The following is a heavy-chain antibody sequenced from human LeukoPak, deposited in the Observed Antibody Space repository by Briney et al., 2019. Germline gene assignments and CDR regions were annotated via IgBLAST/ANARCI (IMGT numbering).Heavy chain of an antibody. D-gene: IGHD4-17*01. CDR2: IKEDGSET. V-gene: IGHV3-7*01. CDR3: ARYGLGDTFDI. CDR1: GFTFSSYW. Sequence: GGSLRLSCAASGFTFSSYWMSWVRQAPGKGLECVANIKEDGSETRYVDSVKGRFTIFRDNTKTSLYLQMSGLRAEDTAVYYCARYGLGDTFDIWGQGTVVTVSS. J-gene: IGHJ3*02.